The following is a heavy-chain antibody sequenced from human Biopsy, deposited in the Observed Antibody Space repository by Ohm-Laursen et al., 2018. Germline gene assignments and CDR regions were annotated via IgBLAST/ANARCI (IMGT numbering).Heavy chain of an antibody. CDR2: ISSSSDNI. J-gene: IGHJ4*02. V-gene: IGHV3-21*04. CDR3: AKVSPTILSSFDY. Sequence: SLRLSCAASGFTLSSYSMNWVRQTPGQGLERVSTISSSSDNIYYVDSVKGRFTISRDNAKNSLYLQMNSLRAEDTAVYYCAKVSPTILSSFDYWGQGTLVTVSS. D-gene: IGHD3-9*01. CDR1: GFTLSSYS.